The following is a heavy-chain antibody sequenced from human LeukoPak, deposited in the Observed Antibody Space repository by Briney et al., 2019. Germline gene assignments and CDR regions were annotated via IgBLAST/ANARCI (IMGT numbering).Heavy chain of an antibody. D-gene: IGHD6-13*01. V-gene: IGHV3-30-3*01. CDR2: ISYDGSNK. J-gene: IGHJ6*03. CDR1: GFTFSSYA. CDR3: ARDPGRQAAAGTEGDYYYYMDV. Sequence: GGSLRLSCAASGFTFSSYAMHWVRQAPGKGLEWVAVISYDGSNKYYADSVKGRFIISRDNSKNTLYLQMNSLRAEDTAVYYCARDPGRQAAAGTEGDYYYYMDVWGKGTTVTVSS.